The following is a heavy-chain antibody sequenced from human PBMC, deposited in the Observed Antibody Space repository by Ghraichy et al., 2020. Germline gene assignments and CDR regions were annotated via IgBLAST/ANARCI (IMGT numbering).Heavy chain of an antibody. CDR2: ISSSGSTI. D-gene: IGHD6-13*01. Sequence: GGSLRLSCAASGFTFSSYEMNWVRQAPGKGLEWVSYISSSGSTIYYADSVKGRFTISRDNAKNSLYLQMNSLRAEDTAVYYCARGLARSSSDYWGQGTLVTVSS. CDR1: GFTFSSYE. CDR3: ARGLARSSSDY. V-gene: IGHV3-48*03. J-gene: IGHJ4*02.